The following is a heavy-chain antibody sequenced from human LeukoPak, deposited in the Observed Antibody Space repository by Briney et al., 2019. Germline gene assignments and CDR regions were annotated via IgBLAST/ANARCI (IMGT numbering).Heavy chain of an antibody. V-gene: IGHV4-34*01. J-gene: IGHJ6*02. CDR2: INHSGST. CDR1: GGSFSGYY. D-gene: IGHD3-3*01. Sequence: SETLSLTCAVYGGSFSGYYWSWIRQPPGKGLEWIGEINHSGSTNYNPSFKSRVTISVDTSKNQFSLKLSSVTAADTAVYYCARGVLYYDFWSGYYPSSDYYYYYGMDVWGQGTTVTVSS. CDR3: ARGVLYYDFWSGYYPSSDYYYYYGMDV.